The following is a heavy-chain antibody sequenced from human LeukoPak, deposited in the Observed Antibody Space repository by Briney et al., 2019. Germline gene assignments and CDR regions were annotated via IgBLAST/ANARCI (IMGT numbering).Heavy chain of an antibody. CDR1: GGSFSGYY. D-gene: IGHD2-2*01. CDR2: INHSGST. V-gene: IGHV4-34*01. CDR3: ARVDQLLSDWSDP. J-gene: IGHJ5*02. Sequence: SETLSLTCAVYGGSFSGYYWSWIRQPPGKGLEWIGEINHSGSTNYNPSLKSRVTISVDTSKNQFSLKLSSVTAADTAVYYCARVDQLLSDWSDPWGQGTLVTVSS.